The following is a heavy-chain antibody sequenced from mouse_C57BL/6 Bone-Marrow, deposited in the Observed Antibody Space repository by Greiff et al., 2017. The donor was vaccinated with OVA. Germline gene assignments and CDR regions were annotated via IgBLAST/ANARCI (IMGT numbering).Heavy chain of an antibody. CDR3: ARYYGYDSWYAY. CDR2: INPNNGGT. V-gene: IGHV1-22*01. D-gene: IGHD2-2*01. J-gene: IGHJ3*01. Sequence: VQLQQSGPELVKPGASVKMSCKASGYTFTDYNMHWVKQSHGKSLEWIGYINPNNGGTSYNQKFKGKATLTVNKSSSTAYMERRSLTSKDSAVYYCARYYGYDSWYAYWGQGTLVTVSA. CDR1: GYTFTDYN.